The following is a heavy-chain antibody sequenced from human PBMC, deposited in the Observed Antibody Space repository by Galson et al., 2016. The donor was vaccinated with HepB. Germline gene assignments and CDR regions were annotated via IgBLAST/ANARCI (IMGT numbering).Heavy chain of an antibody. CDR3: ARASGPLTYYYDSSGYEDY. Sequence: ETLSLTCTVSGGSVSSGTYYWSWIRQPPGKGLEWIGYIHDSGSTNYNPSLKSRVTISVDTSKNQFSLRLNSVTAADTAVYYGARASGPLTYYYDSSGYEDYWGQGTLVTVSS. V-gene: IGHV4-61*01. CDR2: IHDSGST. CDR1: GGSVSSGTYY. J-gene: IGHJ4*02. D-gene: IGHD3-22*01.